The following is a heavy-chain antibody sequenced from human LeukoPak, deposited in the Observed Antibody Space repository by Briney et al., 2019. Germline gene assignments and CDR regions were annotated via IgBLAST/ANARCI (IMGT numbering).Heavy chain of an antibody. V-gene: IGHV3-23*01. CDR2: ISGSGGST. D-gene: IGHD6-19*01. CDR1: GFTFSSYA. Sequence: GGSLRLSCAASGFTFSSYAMSWVRQAPGKGLEWVSAISGSGGSTYYADSVKGRFTISRDNSKNTLYLQMNSLRAEDTAVYYCARDLGYSSGRFDYWGQGTLVTVSS. CDR3: ARDLGYSSGRFDY. J-gene: IGHJ4*02.